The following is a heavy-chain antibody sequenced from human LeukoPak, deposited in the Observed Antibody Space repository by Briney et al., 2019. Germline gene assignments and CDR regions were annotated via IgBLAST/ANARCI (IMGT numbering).Heavy chain of an antibody. CDR1: GYSFTSYW. V-gene: IGHV5-51*01. CDR2: IYPGDSDT. CDR3: TRHRRGYSGYVDY. J-gene: IGHJ4*02. D-gene: IGHD5-12*01. Sequence: GESLKISCKGSGYSFTSYWIGWVRQMPGKGLEWMGIIYPGDSDTRYSPSFQGQVTMSADKSISTAYLQWSSLKASDTAMYYCTRHRRGYSGYVDYWGQGTLVTVSS.